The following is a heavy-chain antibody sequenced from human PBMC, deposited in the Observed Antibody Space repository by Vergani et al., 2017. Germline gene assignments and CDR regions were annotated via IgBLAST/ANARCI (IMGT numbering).Heavy chain of an antibody. CDR1: GAYVGSGGYY. CDR2: IYYNGST. V-gene: IGHV4-31*01. J-gene: IGHJ6*03. Sequence: QVQLQESGPGLVKAPQTLPLTCSVSGAYVGSGGYYWTWVRQRPGMGLDWIGYIYYNGSTYYNPSLESPLTISLDTSENRPSLKLTSVTDADTAVYYCASQQGYYLDVWGNGTTVTVS. CDR3: ASQQGYYLDV. D-gene: IGHD6-13*01.